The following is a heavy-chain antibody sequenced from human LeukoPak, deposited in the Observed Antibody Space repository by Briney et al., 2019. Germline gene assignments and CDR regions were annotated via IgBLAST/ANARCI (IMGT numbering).Heavy chain of an antibody. V-gene: IGHV3-7*05. CDR1: GFTLSTSW. CDR3: TRDRHGD. CDR2: IKYDGSET. Sequence: GGSLRLSCVASGFTLSTSWMSWVRQAPGRALEWLTNIKYDGSETFYVDSVKGRFTISRDNARKSVYLQMDSLRADDTALYYCTRDRHGDWGQGTPVTVSS. D-gene: IGHD3-10*01. J-gene: IGHJ4*02.